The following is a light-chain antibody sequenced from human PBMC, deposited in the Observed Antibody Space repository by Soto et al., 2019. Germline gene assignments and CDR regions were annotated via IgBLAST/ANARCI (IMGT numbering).Light chain of an antibody. CDR2: DVT. CDR3: SSYAGSAWV. CDR1: SSDVGGYNY. V-gene: IGLV2-8*01. Sequence: QSVLTQPPSASGSPGQSVTISCTGTSSDVGGYNYVSWYQQHPGKAPKLMIYDVTKRPSGVPDRFSGSKSGNTASLTVSGLQAEDEADYYRSSYAGSAWVLGGGTKVTVL. J-gene: IGLJ3*02.